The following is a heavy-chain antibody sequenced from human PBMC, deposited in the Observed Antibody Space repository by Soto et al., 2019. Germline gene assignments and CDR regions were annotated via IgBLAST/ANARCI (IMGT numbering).Heavy chain of an antibody. CDR1: GGSGSSGSYY. D-gene: IGHD3-3*01. CDR3: ARETIFGVVSYYYYYMDV. CDR2: IYYSGST. Sequence: SETLSLTCTVSGGSGSSGSYYWSWIRQPPGKGLKWIGYIYYSGSTNYNPSLKSRVTISVDTSKNQFSLKLSSVTAADTAVYYCARETIFGVVSYYYYYMDVWGKGTTVTVSS. J-gene: IGHJ6*03. V-gene: IGHV4-61*01.